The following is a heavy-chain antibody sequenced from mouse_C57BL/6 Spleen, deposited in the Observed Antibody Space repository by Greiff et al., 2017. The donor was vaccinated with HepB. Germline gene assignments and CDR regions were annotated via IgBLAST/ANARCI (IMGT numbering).Heavy chain of an antibody. CDR1: GYTFTSYT. Sequence: VQLQESGAELARPGASVKMSCKASGYTFTSYTMHWVKQRPGQGLEWIGYINPSSGYTKYNQKFKDKATLTADKSSSTAYMQLSSLTSEDSAVYYCANSNDAMDYWGQGTSVTVSS. J-gene: IGHJ4*01. V-gene: IGHV1-4*01. CDR2: INPSSGYT. D-gene: IGHD2-5*01. CDR3: ANSNDAMDY.